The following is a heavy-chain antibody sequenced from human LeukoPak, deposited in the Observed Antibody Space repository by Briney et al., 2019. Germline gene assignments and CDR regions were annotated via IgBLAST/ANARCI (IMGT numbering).Heavy chain of an antibody. Sequence: GGSLRLSCAASAFTFSSYGMHWVRQAPGKGLEWVGFMRYDGSNKKYADSVKGRFTISRDNSENTLYLQMNSVRTEDTAVYSCAKEIWPTVTIPGRTYFDYWGQGTLVTVSS. D-gene: IGHD4-17*01. CDR1: AFTFSSYG. J-gene: IGHJ4*02. CDR3: AKEIWPTVTIPGRTYFDY. CDR2: MRYDGSNK. V-gene: IGHV3-30*02.